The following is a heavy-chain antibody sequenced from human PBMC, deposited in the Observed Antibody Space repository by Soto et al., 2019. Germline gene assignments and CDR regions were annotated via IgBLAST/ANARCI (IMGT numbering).Heavy chain of an antibody. CDR2: INPYNGNT. CDR3: ARDPVGGNWFDP. V-gene: IGHV1-18*01. D-gene: IGHD1-26*01. Sequence: GASVKVSCKASGYTFTTYGISWVRQAPGQGLEWMGWINPYNGNTNYAQKLQGRVTMTTDTSTSTAYMELRSLRSDDTAVYYCARDPVGGNWFDPWGQGTLVTSPQ. CDR1: GYTFTTYG. J-gene: IGHJ5*02.